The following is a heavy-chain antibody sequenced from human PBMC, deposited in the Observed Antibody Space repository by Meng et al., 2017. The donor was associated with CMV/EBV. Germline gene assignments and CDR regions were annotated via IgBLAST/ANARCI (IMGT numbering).Heavy chain of an antibody. CDR3: ARAGLLWFGGGFDP. J-gene: IGHJ5*02. CDR2: TYYRSKWYN. Sequence: QVQLQQSGPGLVKPSHXLSLTCAISGDSVSSNSAAWNWIRQSPSRGLEWLGRTYYRSKWYNDYAVSVKSRITINPDTSKNQFSLQLNSVTPEDTAVYYCARAGLLWFGGGFDPWGQGTLVTVSS. CDR1: GDSVSSNSAA. V-gene: IGHV6-1*01. D-gene: IGHD3-10*01.